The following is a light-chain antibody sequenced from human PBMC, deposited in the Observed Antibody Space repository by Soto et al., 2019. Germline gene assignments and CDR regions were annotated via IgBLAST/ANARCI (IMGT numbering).Light chain of an antibody. V-gene: IGKV1-5*03. CDR3: QQYNSDSPT. CDR1: KSISVW. Sequence: SKISASGKCIDLIAFLASKSISVWLAWYHQKAGKAPNLLIYKASRLESGVPSRFSGSGSETEFTLTISGRQPGDSATHYCQQYNSDSPTFGQGTKVDNK. J-gene: IGKJ1*01. CDR2: KAS.